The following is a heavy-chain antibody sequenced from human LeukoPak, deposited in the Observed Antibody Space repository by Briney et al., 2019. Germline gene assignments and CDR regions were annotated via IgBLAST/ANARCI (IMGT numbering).Heavy chain of an antibody. V-gene: IGHV4-34*01. CDR2: INSSGST. D-gene: IGHD3-22*01. CDR1: GGSFSGYH. CDR3: ARGRPAITMIVVVMTSVSYYLDV. J-gene: IGHJ6*03. Sequence: PWETLSLTCAVYGGSFSGYHWTWIRQAPGKGLEWVGDINSSGSTYYNASLKSRITISVDPYKNHSSLKLRSVTALDTDVYYRARGRPAITMIVVVMTSVSYYLDVWGKGTTVTVS.